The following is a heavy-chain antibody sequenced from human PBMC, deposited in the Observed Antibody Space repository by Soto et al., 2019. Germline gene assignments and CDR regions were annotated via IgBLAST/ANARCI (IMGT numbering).Heavy chain of an antibody. J-gene: IGHJ4*02. D-gene: IGHD6-19*01. Sequence: GESLKISCKGSGYSFTSYWIGWVRQMPGKGLEWMGIIYPGDSDTRYSPSFQGQVTISADKSISTAYLQWSSLKASDTAMYYCATTREWLVDEYYFDYWGQGTLVTVSS. CDR2: IYPGDSDT. CDR1: GYSFTSYW. V-gene: IGHV5-51*01. CDR3: ATTREWLVDEYYFDY.